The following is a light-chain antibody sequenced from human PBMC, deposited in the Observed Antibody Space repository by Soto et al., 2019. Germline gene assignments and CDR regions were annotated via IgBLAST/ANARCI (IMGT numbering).Light chain of an antibody. V-gene: IGKV1-33*01. Sequence: DIQMTQSPSSLSASVGDRVTITCQASQDISNYLNWYQQKPGKAPKLLIYDASTLETGVPSRFSGSGSGTDFTFTISSLQPEDIATYYCQQYDNLPPLTFGGGTKAELK. CDR2: DAS. J-gene: IGKJ4*01. CDR1: QDISNY. CDR3: QQYDNLPPLT.